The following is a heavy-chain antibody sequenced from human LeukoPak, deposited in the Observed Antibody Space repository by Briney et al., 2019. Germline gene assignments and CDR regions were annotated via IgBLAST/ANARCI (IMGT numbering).Heavy chain of an antibody. D-gene: IGHD3-22*01. V-gene: IGHV3-30*01. Sequence: GGSLRLSCAASGFTFSSYAMHWVRQAPGKGLEWVAVISYDGSNKYYADSVKGRFTISRDNSKNTLYLQMNSLRAEDTAVYYCAREEKVVVIQYYFDYWGQGTLVTVSS. CDR2: ISYDGSNK. J-gene: IGHJ4*02. CDR1: GFTFSSYA. CDR3: AREEKVVVIQYYFDY.